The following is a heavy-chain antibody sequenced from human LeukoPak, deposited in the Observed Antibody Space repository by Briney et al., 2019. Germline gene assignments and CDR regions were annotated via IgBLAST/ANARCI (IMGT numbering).Heavy chain of an antibody. CDR1: GFTFSSYA. J-gene: IGHJ4*02. CDR3: ARDSSWIQLSGVGY. V-gene: IGHV3-30-3*01. D-gene: IGHD5-18*01. Sequence: TGGSLRLSCAASGFTFSSYAMHWVRQARGKGLEWVAVISYDGSNKYYADSVKGRFTISRDNSKNPLYLQMNSLRAEDSAVYYCARDSSWIQLSGVGYWGQGTLVTVSS. CDR2: ISYDGSNK.